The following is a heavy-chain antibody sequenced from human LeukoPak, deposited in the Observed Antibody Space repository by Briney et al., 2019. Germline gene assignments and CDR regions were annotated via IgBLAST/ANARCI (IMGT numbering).Heavy chain of an antibody. V-gene: IGHV3-30*04. CDR2: ISYDGSNK. Sequence: PGGSLRLSCAASGFTLSSYAMSWVRQAPGKGLEWVAIISYDGSNKDYADSAKGRFTISRDNSKNTLNLQMNSLRGEDTAVYYCARDSDNWNYDFWGQGTLVTVSS. J-gene: IGHJ4*02. CDR3: ARDSDNWNYDF. CDR1: GFTLSSYA. D-gene: IGHD1-7*01.